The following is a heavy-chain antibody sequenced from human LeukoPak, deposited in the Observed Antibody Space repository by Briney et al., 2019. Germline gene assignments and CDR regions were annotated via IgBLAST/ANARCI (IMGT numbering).Heavy chain of an antibody. CDR1: GYTFTSYA. V-gene: IGHV1-18*01. D-gene: IGHD3-22*01. CDR2: ISAYNGNT. J-gene: IGHJ4*02. Sequence: ASVKVSCKASGYTFTSYAMHWVRQAPGQGLEWMGWISAYNGNTNYAQKLQGRVTMTTDTSTSTAYMELRSLRSDDTAVYYCARSYYYDSSGYYYFDYWGQGTLVTVSS. CDR3: ARSYYYDSSGYYYFDY.